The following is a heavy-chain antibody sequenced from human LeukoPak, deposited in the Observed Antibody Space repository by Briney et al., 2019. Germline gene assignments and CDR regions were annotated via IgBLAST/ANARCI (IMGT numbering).Heavy chain of an antibody. D-gene: IGHD1-26*01. J-gene: IGHJ6*03. CDR2: IYYSGST. V-gene: IGHV4-59*01. CDR3: ARSGTVGATFYYYYMDV. Sequence: SETLSPTCTLSGGSISSYYCSWIRQPPGKVLEWIWYIYYSGSTNYNPSLKSRFTISVDTSKNQFSLKLSSVTAADTDVYYCARSGTVGATFYYYYMDVWGKGTPVTVSS. CDR1: GGSISSYY.